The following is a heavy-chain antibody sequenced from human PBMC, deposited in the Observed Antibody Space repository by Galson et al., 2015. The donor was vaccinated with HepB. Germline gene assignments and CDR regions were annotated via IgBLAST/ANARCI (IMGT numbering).Heavy chain of an antibody. D-gene: IGHD4-23*01. Sequence: SEPLSLTCTVSGGSFSISYWTWIRQPPGKGLEWIGYINYSGNTNYNPSLKSRVTISVDTSKNQISLNLNSVTAADTAVYYCVRGRWGAYWGQGTLVTVSS. CDR1: GGSFSISY. J-gene: IGHJ4*02. V-gene: IGHV4-59*01. CDR2: INYSGNT. CDR3: VRGRWGAY.